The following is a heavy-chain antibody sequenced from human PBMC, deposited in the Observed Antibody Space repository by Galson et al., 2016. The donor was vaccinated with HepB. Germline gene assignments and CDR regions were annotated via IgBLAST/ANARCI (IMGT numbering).Heavy chain of an antibody. D-gene: IGHD2-2*01. CDR1: GFTFSGFW. Sequence: SLRLSCAASGFTFSGFWMSWVRQAPGKGLEWVANIKQDGSEMYYVDSVKGRFTISRDNAKNSLYLQMNSLRAEDTAVYYCARVYCSSTSCQPGADWGQGTLVTVSS. CDR3: ARVYCSSTSCQPGAD. V-gene: IGHV3-7*01. J-gene: IGHJ4*02. CDR2: IKQDGSEM.